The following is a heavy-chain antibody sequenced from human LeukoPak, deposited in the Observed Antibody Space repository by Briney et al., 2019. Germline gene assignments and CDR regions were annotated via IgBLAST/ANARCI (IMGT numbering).Heavy chain of an antibody. Sequence: PGGSLRLSCAASGFTVSSNYMSWVRRAPGKGLEWVSVIYSGGSTYYADSVKGRFTISRDNSKNTLYLQMNSLRAEDTAVYYCARGSSSSSLFDYWGQGTLVTVSS. J-gene: IGHJ4*02. CDR1: GFTVSSNY. V-gene: IGHV3-53*01. CDR2: IYSGGST. D-gene: IGHD6-6*01. CDR3: ARGSSSSSLFDY.